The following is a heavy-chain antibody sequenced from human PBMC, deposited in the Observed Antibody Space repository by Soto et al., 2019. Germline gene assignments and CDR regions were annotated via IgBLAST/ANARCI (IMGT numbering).Heavy chain of an antibody. D-gene: IGHD1-7*01. CDR2: IYYSGST. V-gene: IGHV4-59*11. J-gene: IGHJ3*01. Sequence: PSETLSLTCTVSGGSINGHYWSWIRQPPGKGLEWIGYIYYSGSTNYNPSLKSRVTISVDTSRNQFSLKLSSVTAADTAVYSCARWELRIRNAFDLWGQGTMVTVSS. CDR1: GGSINGHY. CDR3: ARWELRIRNAFDL.